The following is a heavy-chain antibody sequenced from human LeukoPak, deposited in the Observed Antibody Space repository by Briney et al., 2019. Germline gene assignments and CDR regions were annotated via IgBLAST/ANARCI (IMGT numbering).Heavy chain of an antibody. J-gene: IGHJ6*03. CDR1: GGSISSSSYY. Sequence: SETLSLTCTVSGGSISSSSYYWGWIRQPPGKGLEWIGSIYYSGSTYNNPSLKSRVTISVDTSKNQFSLKLSSVTAADTAVYYCARQPQWFGKPTPYYMDVWGKGTTVTISS. CDR2: IYYSGST. D-gene: IGHD3-10*01. CDR3: ARQPQWFGKPTPYYMDV. V-gene: IGHV4-39*01.